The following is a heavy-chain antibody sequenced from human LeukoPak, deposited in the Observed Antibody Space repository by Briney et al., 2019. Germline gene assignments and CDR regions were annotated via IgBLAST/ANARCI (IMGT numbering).Heavy chain of an antibody. Sequence: GASVKVSCKASGGTFITYTINWVRQAPGQGLEWMGGIIPIFGTANYAQKFQGRITITTDDSTSTAYMELSSLRSEDTAVYYCARDEKGGYDPRYFDYWGQGTLVTVSS. J-gene: IGHJ4*02. V-gene: IGHV1-69*05. D-gene: IGHD5-12*01. CDR3: ARDEKGGYDPRYFDY. CDR1: GGTFITYT. CDR2: IIPIFGTA.